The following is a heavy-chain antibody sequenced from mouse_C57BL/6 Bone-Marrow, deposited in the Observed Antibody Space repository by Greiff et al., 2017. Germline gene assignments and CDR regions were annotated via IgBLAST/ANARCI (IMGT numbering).Heavy chain of an antibody. CDR3: ARIYYYGSSPFAY. CDR2: IHPNSGST. J-gene: IGHJ3*01. D-gene: IGHD1-1*01. V-gene: IGHV1-64*01. Sequence: QVQLQQPGAELVKPGASVKLSCKASGYTFTSYWMHWVKQRPGQGLGWIGMIHPNSGSTNYNEKFKSKATLTVDKSSSTAYMQLSSLTSEDSAVYYCARIYYYGSSPFAYWGQGTLVTVSA. CDR1: GYTFTSYW.